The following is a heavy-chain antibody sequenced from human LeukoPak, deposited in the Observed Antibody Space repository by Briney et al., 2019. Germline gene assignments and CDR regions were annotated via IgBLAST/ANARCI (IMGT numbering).Heavy chain of an antibody. CDR3: ARHSTSGYSSSWYNFDY. J-gene: IGHJ4*02. V-gene: IGHV4-34*01. Sequence: SETPSLTCAVYGGSFSGYYWSWIRQPPEKGLEWIGEINHSGSTNYNPSLKSRVTISVDTSKNQFSLKLSSVTAADTAVYYCARHSTSGYSSSWYNFDYWGQGTLVTVSS. CDR2: INHSGST. D-gene: IGHD6-13*01. CDR1: GGSFSGYY.